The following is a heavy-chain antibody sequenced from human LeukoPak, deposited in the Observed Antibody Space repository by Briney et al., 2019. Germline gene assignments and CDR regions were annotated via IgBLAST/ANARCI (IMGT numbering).Heavy chain of an antibody. J-gene: IGHJ4*02. D-gene: IGHD3-10*01. CDR3: ARIQVLVLWRRYFDY. V-gene: IGHV4-39*01. CDR2: IYYSGST. CDR1: GGSISSSSYY. Sequence: SETLSLTCTVSGGSISSSSYYWGWIRQPPGKGLEWIGSIYYSGSTYYNPSLKSRVTISVDTSKNQFSLKLSSVTAADTAVYYCARIQVLVLWRRYFDYWGQGTLVTVSS.